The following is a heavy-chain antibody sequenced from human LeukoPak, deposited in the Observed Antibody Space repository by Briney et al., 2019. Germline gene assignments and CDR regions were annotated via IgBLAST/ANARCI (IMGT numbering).Heavy chain of an antibody. CDR3: AREKPKYDILTEYQDY. Sequence: GGSLRLSCAASGFIFSSTWMTWVRQAPGKGPEWVAYIKHDGSETNYVDSVKGRFTVSRDNVKNSLYLQMNSLRADDTAVYYCAREKPKYDILTEYQDYWGQGTLVTVSS. CDR2: IKHDGSET. D-gene: IGHD3-9*01. CDR1: GFIFSSTW. V-gene: IGHV3-7*03. J-gene: IGHJ4*02.